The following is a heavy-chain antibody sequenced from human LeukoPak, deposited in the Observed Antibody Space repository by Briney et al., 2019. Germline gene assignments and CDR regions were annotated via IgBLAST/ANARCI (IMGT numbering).Heavy chain of an antibody. V-gene: IGHV1-69*05. CDR2: IIPIFGTA. Sequence: GASVKVSCKASGYIFTSYGISWVRQAPGQGLEWMGGIIPIFGTANYAQKFQGRVTITTDESTSTAYMELSSLRSEDTAVYYCALGQQLGINWFDPWGQGTLVTVSS. CDR3: ALGQQLGINWFDP. J-gene: IGHJ5*02. D-gene: IGHD6-13*01. CDR1: GYIFTSYG.